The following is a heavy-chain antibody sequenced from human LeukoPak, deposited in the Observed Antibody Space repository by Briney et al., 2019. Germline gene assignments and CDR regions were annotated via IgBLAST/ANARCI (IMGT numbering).Heavy chain of an antibody. D-gene: IGHD3-3*01. J-gene: IGHJ4*02. Sequence: SETLSLTCTVSGGSISSGDYYWSWIRQPPGKGLEWIGYVYYSGSTNYNPSLKSRVTISVDTSKNQFSLKLSSVTAADTAVYYCARDSRITIFGVAASHFDYWGQGTLVTVSS. V-gene: IGHV4-61*08. CDR3: ARDSRITIFGVAASHFDY. CDR2: VYYSGST. CDR1: GGSISSGDYY.